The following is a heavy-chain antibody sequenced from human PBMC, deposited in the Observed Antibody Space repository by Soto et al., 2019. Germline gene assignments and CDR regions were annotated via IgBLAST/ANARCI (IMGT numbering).Heavy chain of an antibody. D-gene: IGHD1-26*01. J-gene: IGHJ4*02. Sequence: QVHLQESAPGLVKPSETLSLTCTVSGGSLNSSSYFWSWIRQPPGKGLEWIGYIHYFGSTKYNPSLESRVVISVDTAKNQFSLKVPSVTAADTAMYFCARGGSYVGFDSWGQGARVTVSS. V-gene: IGHV4-61*01. CDR3: ARGGSYVGFDS. CDR2: IHYFGST. CDR1: GGSLNSSSYF.